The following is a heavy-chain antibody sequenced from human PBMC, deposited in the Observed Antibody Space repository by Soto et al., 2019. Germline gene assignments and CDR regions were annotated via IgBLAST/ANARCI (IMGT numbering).Heavy chain of an antibody. CDR3: ARDRIVLTWYYYYGMDV. CDR2: IWYDGSNK. D-gene: IGHD2-8*01. V-gene: IGHV3-33*01. CDR1: GFTFSSYG. Sequence: GGSLRLSCAASGFTFSSYGMHWVRQAPGKGLEWVAVIWYDGSNKYYADSVKGRFTISRDNSKNTLYLQMNGLRAEDTAVYYCARDRIVLTWYYYYGMDVWGQGTTVTVSS. J-gene: IGHJ6*02.